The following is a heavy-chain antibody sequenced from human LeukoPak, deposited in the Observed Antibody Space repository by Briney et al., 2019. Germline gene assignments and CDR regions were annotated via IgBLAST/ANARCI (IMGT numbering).Heavy chain of an antibody. V-gene: IGHV4-59*01. CDR2: IYYSGST. CDR3: ARAKGTTVVTVDY. D-gene: IGHD4-23*01. CDR1: GGSISSSY. J-gene: IGHJ4*02. Sequence: SETLSLTCTVSGGSISSSYWSWIRQPPRKGLEWIGYIYYSGSTNYNSSLKSRVTISVDTSKNQFSLKLSSVTAADTAVYYCARAKGTTVVTVDYWGQGTLVTVSS.